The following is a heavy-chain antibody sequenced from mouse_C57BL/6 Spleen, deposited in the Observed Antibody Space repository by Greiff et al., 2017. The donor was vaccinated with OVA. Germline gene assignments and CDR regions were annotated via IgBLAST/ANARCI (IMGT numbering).Heavy chain of an antibody. D-gene: IGHD1-1*01. CDR2: IYPGSGNT. V-gene: IGHV1-76*01. CDR1: GYTFTDYY. Sequence: VQLQQSGAELVRPGASVKLSCKASGYTFTDYYINWVKQRPGQGLEWIARIYPGSGNTYYNEKFKGKATLTAEKSSSTAYMQLSSLTSEDSAVYFCARSDYYGSSSYDAMDYWGQGTSVTVSS. J-gene: IGHJ4*01. CDR3: ARSDYYGSSSYDAMDY.